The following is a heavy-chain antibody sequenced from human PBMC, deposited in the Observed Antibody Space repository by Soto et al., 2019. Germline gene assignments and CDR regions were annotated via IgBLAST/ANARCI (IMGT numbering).Heavy chain of an antibody. CDR1: GGSFSGHY. Sequence: PSETLPLTCAVYGGSFSGHYWSWLRQPPGKGLEWIGEINHSGSTNYNPSLKSRVTISVDTSKNQYFLKLNSVTAADTAVYYCAPVRNFDKLFSLWGQGTPVTVSS. V-gene: IGHV4-34*01. CDR2: INHSGST. CDR3: APVRNFDKLFSL. D-gene: IGHD3-9*01. J-gene: IGHJ4*02.